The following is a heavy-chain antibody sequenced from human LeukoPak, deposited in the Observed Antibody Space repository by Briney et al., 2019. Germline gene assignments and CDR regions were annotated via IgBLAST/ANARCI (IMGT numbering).Heavy chain of an antibody. CDR3: ARTVLPQNWFDP. V-gene: IGHV4-59*01. D-gene: IGHD3-10*01. CDR1: GGSISSYY. J-gene: IGHJ5*02. CDR2: IYYSGST. Sequence: SETLSLTCTVSGGSISSYYWSWIRQPPGKGLEWIGYIYYSGSTNHNPSLKSRVTISVDTSKNQFSLKLSSVTAADTAVYYCARTVLPQNWFDPWGQGTLVTVSS.